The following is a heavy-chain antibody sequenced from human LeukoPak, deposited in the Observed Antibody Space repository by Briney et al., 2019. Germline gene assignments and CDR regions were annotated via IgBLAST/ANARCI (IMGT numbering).Heavy chain of an antibody. V-gene: IGHV3-23*01. J-gene: IGHJ4*02. D-gene: IGHD2-2*01. CDR1: GFTFSSYA. CDR2: ISGSGGST. CDR3: AKDLEWGSVWGPYQLLSGALFDY. Sequence: GGSLRLSCAASGFTFSSYAMSWVRQAPGKGLESVSAISGSGGSTYYADSVKGRFTISRDNSKNTLYLQMNSLRAEDTAVYYCAKDLEWGSVWGPYQLLSGALFDYWGQGTLVTVSS.